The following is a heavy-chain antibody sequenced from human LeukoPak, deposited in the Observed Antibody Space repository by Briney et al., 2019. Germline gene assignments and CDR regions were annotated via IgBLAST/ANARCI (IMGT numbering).Heavy chain of an antibody. D-gene: IGHD5-24*01. CDR3: AKTLDGFWPQFDF. Sequence: GRSLRLSCAASGFTFSSYGMHWVRQAPGKGLEWVAVISYDGSNKYYADSVKGRFTISRDNSRNTVYLQMSSLRSDDTAIYYCAKTLDGFWPQFDFWGQGTLLTVSS. V-gene: IGHV3-30*18. CDR2: ISYDGSNK. CDR1: GFTFSSYG. J-gene: IGHJ4*02.